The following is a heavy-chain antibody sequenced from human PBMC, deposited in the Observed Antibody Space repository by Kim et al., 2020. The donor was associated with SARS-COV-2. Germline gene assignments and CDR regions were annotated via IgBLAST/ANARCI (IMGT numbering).Heavy chain of an antibody. J-gene: IGHJ3*02. CDR3: ARDLPGLNYYDSSGYPDAFDI. Sequence: GGSLRLSCAASGFTFSSYSMNWVRQAPGKGLEWVSSISSSSSYIYYADSVKGRFTISRDNAKNSLYLQMNSLRAEDTAVYYCARDLPGLNYYDSSGYPDAFDICGQGTMVTVSS. D-gene: IGHD3-22*01. CDR2: ISSSSSYI. CDR1: GFTFSSYS. V-gene: IGHV3-21*01.